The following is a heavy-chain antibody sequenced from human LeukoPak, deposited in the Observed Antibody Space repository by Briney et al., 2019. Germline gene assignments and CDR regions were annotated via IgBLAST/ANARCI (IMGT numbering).Heavy chain of an antibody. D-gene: IGHD5-18*01. CDR3: ARASRDGYSYGLVDY. CDR2: IYYSGST. Sequence: SETLSLTCTVSGGSISSFYWSWIRQPPGKGLEWIGYIYYSGSTNYNPSLKSRVTISVDTSKNQFSLKLSSVTAADTAVYYCARASRDGYSYGLVDYWGQGTLVTVSS. V-gene: IGHV4-59*01. J-gene: IGHJ4*02. CDR1: GGSISSFY.